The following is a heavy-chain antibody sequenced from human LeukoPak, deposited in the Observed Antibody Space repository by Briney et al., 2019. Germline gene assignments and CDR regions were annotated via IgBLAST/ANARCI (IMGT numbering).Heavy chain of an antibody. Sequence: ASVKVSCKVSGYTLTELSMHWVRQAPGKGLEWMGGFDPEDGETIYAQKFQGRVTMTEDTSTDTAYMELSSLRSEDTAVYYCATYSPKYYYYGMDVWGQGTTVTVSS. J-gene: IGHJ6*02. CDR2: FDPEDGET. D-gene: IGHD2-21*01. V-gene: IGHV1-24*01. CDR3: ATYSPKYYYYGMDV. CDR1: GYTLTELS.